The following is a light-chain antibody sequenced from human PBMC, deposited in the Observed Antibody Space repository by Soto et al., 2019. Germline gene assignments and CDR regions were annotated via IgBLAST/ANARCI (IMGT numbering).Light chain of an antibody. CDR2: KSS. J-gene: IGKJ1*01. CDR3: QQYNVNPWT. Sequence: DIQMTQSPSTLSASEGDRVTISCRASQSVSIWLAWYQQKPGRAPKLLIYKSSILESGVPSRFSGSGSGTEFTLTISSLQPDDLATYYCQQYNVNPWTFGQGTKVDNK. V-gene: IGKV1-5*03. CDR1: QSVSIW.